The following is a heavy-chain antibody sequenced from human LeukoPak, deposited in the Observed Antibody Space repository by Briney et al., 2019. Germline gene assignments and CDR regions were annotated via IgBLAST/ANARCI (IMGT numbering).Heavy chain of an antibody. Sequence: SETLSLTCTVSGGSISSSSYYWGWLRQPPGKGLEWIGSIYYSGSTYYNPSLKSRVTISVDTSKNQFSLKLSSVTAADTAVYYCARGPGIAAAGTVDYYYYMDVWGKGTTVTVSS. CDR1: GGSISSSSYY. CDR3: ARGPGIAAAGTVDYYYYMDV. D-gene: IGHD6-13*01. CDR2: IYYSGST. V-gene: IGHV4-39*07. J-gene: IGHJ6*03.